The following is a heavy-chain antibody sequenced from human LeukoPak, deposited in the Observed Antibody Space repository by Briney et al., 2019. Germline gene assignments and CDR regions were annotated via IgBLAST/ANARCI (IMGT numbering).Heavy chain of an antibody. CDR1: GFSFSDYY. Sequence: GGSLRLSCAGSGFSFSDYYISWIRQAPGKGLEWLSIVSSGGDITTYADSVKGRFTISRDNTRNLLFLQMNSLRAEDTAVYYCARDMDKLGDYYGMDVWGPGTTVVVSS. CDR3: ARDMDKLGDYYGMDV. D-gene: IGHD3-16*01. V-gene: IGHV3-11*01. CDR2: VSSGGDIT. J-gene: IGHJ6*02.